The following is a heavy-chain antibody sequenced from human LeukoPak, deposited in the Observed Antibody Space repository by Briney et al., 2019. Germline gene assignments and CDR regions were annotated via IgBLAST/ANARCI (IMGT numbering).Heavy chain of an antibody. Sequence: PGRSLRLSCAASGFTFDDYAMHWVRQAPGKGLEWVSGISWNSGSIGYADSVKGRFTISRDNAKNSLYLQMNSLRAEDMALYYCAKADYGDYTDAFDIWGQGTIVTVSS. CDR1: GFTFDDYA. V-gene: IGHV3-9*03. CDR3: AKADYGDYTDAFDI. CDR2: ISWNSGSI. J-gene: IGHJ3*02. D-gene: IGHD4-17*01.